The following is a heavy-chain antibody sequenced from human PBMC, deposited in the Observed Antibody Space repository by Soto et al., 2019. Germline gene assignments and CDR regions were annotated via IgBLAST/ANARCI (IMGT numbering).Heavy chain of an antibody. V-gene: IGHV1-18*01. Sequence: QVQLVQSGAEVKKPGASVKVSCKASGYTFTSYGISWVRQAPGQGLEWMGWMSAYNDNTNYAQKVQGRVTMTTDTSTSTAYMELRSLRSDDTAVYFCARAGYSFGGGWHSGGIDYWGQGTLVTVSS. CDR3: ARAGYSFGGGWHSGGIDY. D-gene: IGHD2-15*01. CDR2: MSAYNDNT. J-gene: IGHJ4*02. CDR1: GYTFTSYG.